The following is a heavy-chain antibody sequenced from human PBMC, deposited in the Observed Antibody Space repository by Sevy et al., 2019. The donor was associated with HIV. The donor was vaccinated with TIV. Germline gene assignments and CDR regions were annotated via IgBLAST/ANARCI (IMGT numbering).Heavy chain of an antibody. CDR3: ARDGGYCSSTSCYRINYYYGMDV. CDR2: ISYDGSNK. CDR1: GFTFSSYA. Sequence: GGSLRLSCAASGFTFSSYAMHWVRQAPGKGLEWVAVISYDGSNKYYADSVKGRFTISRDNSKNTLYLQMNSLRAEDTAVYYCARDGGYCSSTSCYRINYYYGMDVWGQGTTVTVSS. J-gene: IGHJ6*02. D-gene: IGHD2-2*02. V-gene: IGHV3-30*04.